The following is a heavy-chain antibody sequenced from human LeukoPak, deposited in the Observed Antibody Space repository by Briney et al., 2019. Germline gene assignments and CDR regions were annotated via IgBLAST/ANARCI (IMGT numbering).Heavy chain of an antibody. CDR2: FDPEDGET. CDR1: VYTLTELS. V-gene: IGHV1-24*01. J-gene: IGHJ4*02. CDR3: ATLDPFGDCSSTSCPGDY. Sequence: ASVKVSCKVSVYTLTELSMHWVRQAPGKGLEWMGGFDPEDGETIYAQKFQGRVTMTEDTSTDTAYMELSSLRSEDTAVYYCATLDPFGDCSSTSCPGDYWGQGTLVTVSS. D-gene: IGHD2-2*01.